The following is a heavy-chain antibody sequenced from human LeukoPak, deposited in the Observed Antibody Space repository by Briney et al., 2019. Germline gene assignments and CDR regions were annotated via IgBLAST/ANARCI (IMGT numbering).Heavy chain of an antibody. V-gene: IGHV1-2*02. J-gene: IGHJ4*02. CDR3: ARVYYYDSSGYYPYYFDY. Sequence: ASVKVSCKASGYTITGYYMHWVRQAPGQGLEWMGWINPNSGGTNYAQKFRGRVTMTRDTSISTAYMELSRLRSDDTAVYYCARVYYYDSSGYYPYYFDYWGQGTLVTVSS. CDR1: GYTITGYY. D-gene: IGHD3-22*01. CDR2: INPNSGGT.